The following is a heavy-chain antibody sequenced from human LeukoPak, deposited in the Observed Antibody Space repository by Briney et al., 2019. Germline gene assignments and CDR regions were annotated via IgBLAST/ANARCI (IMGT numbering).Heavy chain of an antibody. CDR2: INPNSGGT. V-gene: IGHV1-2*02. CDR1: GYRFTGYY. D-gene: IGHD6-13*01. CDR3: ARRQQLYYYYGMDV. Sequence: ASVKVSCKASGYRFTGYYMHWVRQAPGQGLEWMGWINPNSGGTNYAQKFQGRVTMTRDTSISTAYMELSRLRSDDTAVYYCARRQQLYYYYGMDVWGQGTTVTVSS. J-gene: IGHJ6*02.